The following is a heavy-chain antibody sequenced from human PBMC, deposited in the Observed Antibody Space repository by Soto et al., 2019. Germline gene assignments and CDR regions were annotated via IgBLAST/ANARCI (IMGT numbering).Heavy chain of an antibody. J-gene: IGHJ3*02. V-gene: IGHV3-23*01. D-gene: IGHD3-22*01. CDR3: AKDRATMIVVVIDAFDI. Sequence: EVQLLESGGGLVQPGGSLRLSCAASGFTFSSYAMSWVRQAPGKGLERVSAISGSGGSTYYADSVKGRFTISRDNSKNTLYLQMNSLRAEDTAVYYCAKDRATMIVVVIDAFDIWGQGTMVTVSS. CDR1: GFTFSSYA. CDR2: ISGSGGST.